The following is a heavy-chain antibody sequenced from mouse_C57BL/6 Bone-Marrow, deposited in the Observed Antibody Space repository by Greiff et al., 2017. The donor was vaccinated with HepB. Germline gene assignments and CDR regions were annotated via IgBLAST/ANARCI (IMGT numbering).Heavy chain of an antibody. CDR3: ARNYYDSLFDY. CDR2: IWSGGST. V-gene: IGHV2-2*01. D-gene: IGHD2-4*01. J-gene: IGHJ2*01. Sequence: VQLQQSGPGLVQPSQSLSITCTVSGFSLTSYGVHWVRQSPGKGLEWLGVIWSGGSTDYNAAFISRLSISKDNSKSQVFFKMNSLQADDTAIYYCARNYYDSLFDYWGQGTTLTVSS. CDR1: GFSLTSYG.